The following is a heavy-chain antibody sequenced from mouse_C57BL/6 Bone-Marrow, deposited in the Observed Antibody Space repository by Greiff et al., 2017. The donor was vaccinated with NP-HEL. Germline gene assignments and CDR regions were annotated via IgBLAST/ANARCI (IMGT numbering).Heavy chain of an antibody. CDR3: TTGDGYRPYFDY. CDR1: GFNIKDDY. V-gene: IGHV14-4*01. CDR2: IDPENGDT. D-gene: IGHD2-3*01. Sequence: EVQLQQSGAELVRPGASVKLSCTASGFNIKDDYMHWVKQRPEQGLEWIGWIDPENGDTEYASKFQGKATITADTSSNTAYLQLSSLTSEDTAVYYCTTGDGYRPYFDYWGQGTTLTVSS. J-gene: IGHJ2*01.